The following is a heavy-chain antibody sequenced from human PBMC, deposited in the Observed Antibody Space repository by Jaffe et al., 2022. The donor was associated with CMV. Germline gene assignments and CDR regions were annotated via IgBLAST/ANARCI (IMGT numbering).Heavy chain of an antibody. D-gene: IGHD6-19*01. V-gene: IGHV3-21*01. CDR1: GFTFSSYS. CDR2: ISSSSSYI. Sequence: EVQLVESGGGLVKPGGSLRLSCAASGFTFSSYSMNWVRQAPGKGLEWVSSISSSSSYIYYADSVKGRFTISRDNAKNSLYLQMNSLRAEDTAVYYCATWGIAVAGRGYYYYMDVWGKGTTVTVSS. CDR3: ATWGIAVAGRGYYYYMDV. J-gene: IGHJ6*03.